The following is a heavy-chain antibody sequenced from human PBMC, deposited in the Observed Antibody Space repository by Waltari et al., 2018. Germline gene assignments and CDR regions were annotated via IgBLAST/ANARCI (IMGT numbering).Heavy chain of an antibody. V-gene: IGHV1-24*01. CDR3: ATDRRYCSGGSCLPDAFDI. Sequence: QVQLVQSGAEVKKPGASVKVSCKVSGYTLTELSMHWVRQAPGKGIEWMGGFDPEDGETIYAQKFQGRVTMTEDTSTDTAYMELSSLRSEDTAVYYCATDRRYCSGGSCLPDAFDIWGQGTMVTVSS. D-gene: IGHD2-15*01. CDR1: GYTLTELS. J-gene: IGHJ3*02. CDR2: FDPEDGET.